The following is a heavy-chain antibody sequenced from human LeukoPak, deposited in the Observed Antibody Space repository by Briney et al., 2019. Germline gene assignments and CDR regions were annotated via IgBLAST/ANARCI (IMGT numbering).Heavy chain of an antibody. CDR2: IYYSGST. V-gene: IGHV4-59*01. Sequence: SETLSLTCTVSGGSISSYYWSWIRQPPGKGLEWIGYIYYSGSTNYNPSLKSRVTISVDTSKNQFSLKLGSVTAADTAVYYCAGGGGAVAYDYYYGMDVWGQGTTVTVSS. CDR3: AGGGGAVAYDYYYGMDV. D-gene: IGHD6-19*01. J-gene: IGHJ6*02. CDR1: GGSISSYY.